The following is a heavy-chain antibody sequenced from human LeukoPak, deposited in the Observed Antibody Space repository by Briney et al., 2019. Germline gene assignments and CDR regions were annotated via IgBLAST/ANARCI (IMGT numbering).Heavy chain of an antibody. Sequence: ASVKVSCKASGYTFTGYYMHWVRQAPGQGLEWMGWINPNSGGTNYAQKFQGRVTMTRDTSISTAYMEPSRLRSDDTAVYYCARVEDTAMNYYYGMDVWGQGTTVTVSS. CDR2: INPNSGGT. D-gene: IGHD5-18*01. CDR3: ARVEDTAMNYYYGMDV. J-gene: IGHJ6*02. V-gene: IGHV1-2*02. CDR1: GYTFTGYY.